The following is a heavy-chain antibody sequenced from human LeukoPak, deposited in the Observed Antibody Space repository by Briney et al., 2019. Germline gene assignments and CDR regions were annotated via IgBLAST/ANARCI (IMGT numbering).Heavy chain of an antibody. CDR2: INPNSGGT. J-gene: IGHJ5*02. D-gene: IGHD5-24*01. Sequence: ASVKVSCKASGYTFTGYYMHWVRQAPGQGLEWMGWINPNSGGTNYAQKFQGRVTMTRDTSISTAYMELSRLRSDDTAVYYCARCRDGYNYGNWLDPWGQGTLVTVSS. V-gene: IGHV1-2*02. CDR1: GYTFTGYY. CDR3: ARCRDGYNYGNWLDP.